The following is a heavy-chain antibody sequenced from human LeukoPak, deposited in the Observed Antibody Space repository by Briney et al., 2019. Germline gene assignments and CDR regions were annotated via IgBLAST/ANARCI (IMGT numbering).Heavy chain of an antibody. Sequence: SETLSLTCTVSGFSMSSGSYYWTWIRQPAGKGLEWIGHIYSSGSTNYNPSLKRRVTMSVDTSKNQFSLKLSSVTAADTAVYYCARDREYLGIDYYYYYYMDVWGKGTTVTISS. V-gene: IGHV4-61*09. CDR3: ARDREYLGIDYYYYYYMDV. CDR2: IYSSGST. J-gene: IGHJ6*03. D-gene: IGHD3-16*01. CDR1: GFSMSSGSYY.